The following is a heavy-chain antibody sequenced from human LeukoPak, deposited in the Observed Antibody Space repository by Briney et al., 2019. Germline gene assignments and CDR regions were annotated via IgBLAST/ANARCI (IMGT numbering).Heavy chain of an antibody. CDR2: FDPEDGET. D-gene: IGHD3-3*01. CDR3: ARDRAIFGGVTQEAFDY. V-gene: IGHV1-24*01. J-gene: IGHJ4*02. Sequence: ASVKVSCKVSGYTLTELSMHWVRQAPGKGLEWMGGFDPEDGETIYAQKFQGRVTMTRDTSISTAYMELSRLRSDDTAVYYCARDRAIFGGVTQEAFDYWGQGTLVTVSS. CDR1: GYTLTELS.